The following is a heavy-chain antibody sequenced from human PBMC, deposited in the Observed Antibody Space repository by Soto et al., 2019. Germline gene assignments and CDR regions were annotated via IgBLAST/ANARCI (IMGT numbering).Heavy chain of an antibody. J-gene: IGHJ6*03. CDR1: GGSISSYY. CDR3: ARGVGVWSDYSPNYFYYYMDV. V-gene: IGHV4-59*01. D-gene: IGHD3-3*01. Sequence: SETLSLTCTVSGGSISSYYWSWIRQPPGKGLEWIGYIYYSGSTNYNPSLRSRVTISGDTSKNQFSLRLSSVTAADTAVYFCARGVGVWSDYSPNYFYYYMDVWGEGTTVTVSS. CDR2: IYYSGST.